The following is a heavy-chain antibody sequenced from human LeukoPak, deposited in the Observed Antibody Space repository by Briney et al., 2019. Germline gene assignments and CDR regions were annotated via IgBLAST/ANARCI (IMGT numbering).Heavy chain of an antibody. Sequence: GRSLRLSCAASGFTFSSYGMHWVRQAPGKGLEGGAVISYDGSNKYYADSVKGRFTISRDNSKNTLYLQMNSLRAEDTAVYYCAKDLSMVATRYYFDYWGQGTLVTVSS. V-gene: IGHV3-30*18. D-gene: IGHD5-12*01. CDR2: ISYDGSNK. CDR1: GFTFSSYG. J-gene: IGHJ4*02. CDR3: AKDLSMVATRYYFDY.